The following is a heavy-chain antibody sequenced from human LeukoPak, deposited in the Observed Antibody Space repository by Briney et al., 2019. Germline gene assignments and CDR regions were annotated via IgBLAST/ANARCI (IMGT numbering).Heavy chain of an antibody. CDR1: RFTFSDYY. V-gene: IGHV3-11*01. Sequence: GGSLRLSCAVSRFTFSDYYMSGIRQGPGKGLEWVSYISSSGSNIYYADSVKGRFTFSRDNAKNSLYLQMNSLRAEDTAVYDCARAQRVAVPRFDFWGQGTLVSVSS. J-gene: IGHJ4*02. D-gene: IGHD3-10*02. CDR3: ARAQRVAVPRFDF. CDR2: ISSSGSNI.